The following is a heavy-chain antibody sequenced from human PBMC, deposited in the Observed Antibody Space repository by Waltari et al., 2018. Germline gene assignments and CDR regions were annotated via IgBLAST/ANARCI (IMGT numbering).Heavy chain of an antibody. D-gene: IGHD3-22*01. CDR1: GFNLRSYW. CDR2: IKKDGSEE. V-gene: IGHV3-7*01. Sequence: EVQLVESGGGLVQPWGSLRLSCAASGFNLRSYWMRWVRQAPGKGIEWVANIKKDGSEEYYVDSVRGRFTISRDNAKNSLYLQMNSLRPEDTAVYYCARDQWFAFDIWGQGTMVTVSS. CDR3: ARDQWFAFDI. J-gene: IGHJ3*02.